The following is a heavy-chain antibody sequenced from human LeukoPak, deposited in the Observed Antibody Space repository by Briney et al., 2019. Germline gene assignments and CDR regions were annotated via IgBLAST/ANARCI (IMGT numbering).Heavy chain of an antibody. Sequence: SETLSLTCTVSGGSISSSSNYCGWIRQPPGKGLEWIGSISYSGSTYYNPSLKSRVTISVDTSKNQFSLKLSSVTAADTAVYYCAREGSYNWNYVLDYWGQGTLVTVSS. CDR2: ISYSGST. D-gene: IGHD1-7*01. J-gene: IGHJ4*02. V-gene: IGHV4-39*07. CDR1: GGSISSSSNY. CDR3: AREGSYNWNYVLDY.